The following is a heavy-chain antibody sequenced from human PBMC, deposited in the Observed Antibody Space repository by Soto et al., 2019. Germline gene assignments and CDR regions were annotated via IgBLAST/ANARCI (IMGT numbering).Heavy chain of an antibody. J-gene: IGHJ4*02. CDR2: IRSRAYGGTT. Sequence: EVQLVESGGGLVQPGRSLRLSCTGSGFTLGAYAMSWVRQAPGKGLEWVGSIRSRAYGGTTEYAASAKGRFTISRDASKSIAYLQMDSLKTEDTAMYFCARYRLAADLSDFDYWGQGTLVTVSS. V-gene: IGHV3-49*04. CDR3: ARYRLAADLSDFDY. CDR1: GFTLGAYA. D-gene: IGHD6-25*01.